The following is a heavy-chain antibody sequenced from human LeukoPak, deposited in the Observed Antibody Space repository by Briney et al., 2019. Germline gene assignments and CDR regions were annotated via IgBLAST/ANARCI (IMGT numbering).Heavy chain of an antibody. J-gene: IGHJ5*02. Sequence: QPSETLSLTCTVSGGSISSGGYYWSWIRQPPGKGLEWIGYIYHSGSTYYNPSLKSRVTISVDRSKNQFSLKLTSVTAADTAVYYCARGYCTDGTCFTFRNWFDPWGQGTLVTVSS. D-gene: IGHD2-8*01. CDR2: IYHSGST. CDR1: GGSISSGGYY. V-gene: IGHV4-30-2*01. CDR3: ARGYCTDGTCFTFRNWFDP.